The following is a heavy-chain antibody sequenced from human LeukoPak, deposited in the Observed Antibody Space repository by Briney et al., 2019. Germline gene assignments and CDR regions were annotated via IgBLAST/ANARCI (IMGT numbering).Heavy chain of an antibody. D-gene: IGHD4-17*01. CDR2: ISGGGETT. J-gene: IGHJ4*02. Sequence: GGSLRLSCAASGFTFNNDAMNWVRQAPGKGLEWVSSISGGGETTYYADSAKGRFTISRDNSQNTLYLQMNSLRAEDTAVSYCARDYADYVGYFFFDYWGQGTLVTVSS. CDR3: ARDYADYVGYFFFDY. CDR1: GFTFNNDA. V-gene: IGHV3-23*01.